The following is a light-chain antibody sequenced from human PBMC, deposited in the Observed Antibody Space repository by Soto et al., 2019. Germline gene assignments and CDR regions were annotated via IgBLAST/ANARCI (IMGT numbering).Light chain of an antibody. J-gene: IGLJ2*01. Sequence: QSALTQPASVSGSPGQSLTISCNGTSSDVGTYNLVSWYQQPPGKAPKLMIYDDSKRPSGVSNRFSGSKSGNTASLTISGLQAEDEADYYCCSYAGSSTFHVIFGGGTKLTVL. CDR3: CSYAGSSTFHVI. CDR2: DDS. CDR1: SSDVGTYNL. V-gene: IGLV2-23*01.